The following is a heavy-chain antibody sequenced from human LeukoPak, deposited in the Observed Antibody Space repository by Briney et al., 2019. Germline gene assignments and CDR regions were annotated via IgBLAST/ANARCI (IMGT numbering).Heavy chain of an antibody. J-gene: IGHJ4*02. D-gene: IGHD4-23*01. CDR1: GFTFSSYT. V-gene: IGHV3-21*01. CDR2: ISSSSSYI. CDR3: ARNYGGYSH. Sequence: GGSLRLSCAASGFTFSSYTMKWVRQAPGKGLEWVSSISSSSSYIYYADSMKGRFTISRDNAKNSLYLQMNSLSAEDTALYYCARNYGGYSHWGQGSLVTVSS.